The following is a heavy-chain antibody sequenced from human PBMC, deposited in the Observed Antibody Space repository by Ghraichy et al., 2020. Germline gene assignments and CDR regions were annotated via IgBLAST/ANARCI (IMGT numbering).Heavy chain of an antibody. CDR3: ARDEADGGIDF. Sequence: GGSLRLSCAGSGFTFSSYEMNWVRQAPGKGLEWVSYIRGTTSAIYYADSVKGRFTMSRDNAKSSLYLQMNSLRVEDTAVYYCARDEADGGIDFWGRGTPVTVSS. J-gene: IGHJ4*02. D-gene: IGHD3-16*01. CDR1: GFTFSSYE. V-gene: IGHV3-48*03. CDR2: IRGTTSAI.